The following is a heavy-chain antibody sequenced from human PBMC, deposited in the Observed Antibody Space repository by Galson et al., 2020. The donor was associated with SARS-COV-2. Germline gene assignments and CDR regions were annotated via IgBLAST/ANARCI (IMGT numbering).Heavy chain of an antibody. CDR3: ATERYDNSRGLES. J-gene: IGHJ5*02. V-gene: IGHV3-30*09. CDR2: ISDDGKKR. Sequence: GGSLRLSCAASGFPFSSNAMHWVRQAPGKGLEWVTVISDDGKKRYYAESVRGRFAISRDNSESTLYLQMNSLRPDDTAIYYCATERYDNSRGLESWGQGTLVTVSS. CDR1: GFPFSSNA. D-gene: IGHD3-3*01.